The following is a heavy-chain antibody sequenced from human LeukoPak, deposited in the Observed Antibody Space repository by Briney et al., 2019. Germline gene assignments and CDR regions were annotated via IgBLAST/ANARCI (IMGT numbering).Heavy chain of an antibody. J-gene: IGHJ4*02. D-gene: IGHD4-11*01. CDR2: ISSDGGST. CDR1: GFTLSSLR. CDR3: LNQISIWVY. V-gene: IGHV3-64D*06. Sequence: GGSLRLSCSASGFTLSSLRMHWVRQAPGKGLEYVSGISSDGGSTYYADSVKGRFTIYRDNSKNTLFIQVSSLRPEVTAVYYCLNQISIWVYWGRGTLVTVSS.